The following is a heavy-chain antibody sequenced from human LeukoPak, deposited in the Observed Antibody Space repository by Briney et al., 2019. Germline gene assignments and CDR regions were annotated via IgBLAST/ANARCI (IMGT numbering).Heavy chain of an antibody. D-gene: IGHD3-3*01. V-gene: IGHV1-2*02. Sequence: ASVKVSCKASGYTFTGYYMHWVRQAPGQGLEWMGWINPNSGGTNYAQKFQARVTMTRDTSISTAYMELSRLRSDDTAVYYCASCPYDFWCGYYPLDYWGQGTLVTVSS. CDR2: INPNSGGT. CDR1: GYTFTGYY. CDR3: ASCPYDFWCGYYPLDY. J-gene: IGHJ4*02.